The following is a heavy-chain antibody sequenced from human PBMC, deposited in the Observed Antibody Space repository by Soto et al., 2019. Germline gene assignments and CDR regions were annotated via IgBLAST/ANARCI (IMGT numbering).Heavy chain of an antibody. CDR1: GGSISSGGDS. D-gene: IGHD7-27*01. V-gene: IGHV4-30-2*01. J-gene: IGHJ5*02. CDR2: IYHSGST. CDR3: ARVETGYFRWGGGWFVP. Sequence: SETLSLTFAVSGGSISSGGDSWSWIRQPPGKGLEWIGYIYHSGSTYYNPSLKSRVTISVDRSKNQFSLKLSSVTAADTAVYYCARVETGYFRWGGGWFVPWGQGTMVTVYS.